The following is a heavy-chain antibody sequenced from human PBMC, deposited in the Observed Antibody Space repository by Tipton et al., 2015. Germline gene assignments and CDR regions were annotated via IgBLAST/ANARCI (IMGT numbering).Heavy chain of an antibody. CDR1: GDSISSGGYH. J-gene: IGHJ4*02. Sequence: TLSLTCTVSGDSISSGGYHWSWSRQHPGKGLEWLGYSYYSGSTYYNPSLKSRLTISVDMSKNQFSLKLSSVTAADTAVYYCARVPFDYFDYWGQGILVTVSS. V-gene: IGHV4-31*03. CDR2: SYYSGST. CDR3: ARVPFDYFDY.